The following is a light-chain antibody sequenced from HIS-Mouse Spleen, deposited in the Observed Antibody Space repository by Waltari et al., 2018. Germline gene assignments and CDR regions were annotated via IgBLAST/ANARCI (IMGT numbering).Light chain of an antibody. V-gene: IGLV2-18*02. CDR3: SSYTSSSTV. CDR2: EVS. J-gene: IGLJ1*01. Sequence: QSALTQPPSVCGSPGQSVTIACTRTCSDVGSSNTVTWYQQPPGTAPIVMSYEVSNRPSGVPHRFSGSKSGNTASLTIAGLQAEDEADYYGSSYTSSSTVFGTGTKVTVL. CDR1: CSDVGSSNT.